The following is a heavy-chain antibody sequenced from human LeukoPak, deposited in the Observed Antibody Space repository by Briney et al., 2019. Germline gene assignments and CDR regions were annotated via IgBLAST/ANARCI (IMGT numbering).Heavy chain of an antibody. CDR3: ARENGLYSNYDY. D-gene: IGHD6-13*01. CDR1: GGSISSYY. CDR2: IYYSGST. J-gene: IGHJ4*02. V-gene: IGHV4-59*12. Sequence: SETLSLTCTVSGGSISSYYWSWIRQPPGKGLEWIGYIYYSGSTSYNPSLKSRVTISVDTSKNQFSLKLTSVTAADTAVYYCARENGLYSNYDYWGQGTLVTVSS.